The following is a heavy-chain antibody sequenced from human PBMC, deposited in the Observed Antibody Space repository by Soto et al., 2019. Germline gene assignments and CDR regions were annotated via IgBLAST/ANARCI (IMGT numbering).Heavy chain of an antibody. CDR2: IYYSGSA. V-gene: IGHV4-30-4*01. CDR1: GNSISSGDYY. Sequence: PSETLSLTCTVSGNSISSGDYYWSWVRQSPGEGLDWIGYIYYSGSAYYNPSLKSRPTISVDTSRNQFSLELTSVTAADTAVYYCARLYYYDTSGYLSFDYWGQGTLVTVSS. J-gene: IGHJ4*02. D-gene: IGHD3-22*01. CDR3: ARLYYYDTSGYLSFDY.